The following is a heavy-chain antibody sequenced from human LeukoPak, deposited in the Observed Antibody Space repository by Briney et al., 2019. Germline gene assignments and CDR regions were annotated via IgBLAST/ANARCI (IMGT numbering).Heavy chain of an antibody. CDR2: IYYSGST. CDR1: GGSISSYY. Sequence: PSETLSLTCTVSGGSISSYYWSWIRQPPGKGLELIGDIYYSGSTNYNPSLKSRVTISVDTSKNQFSLKLSSVTAADTAVYYCARALGYCSSTSCRNWFDPWGQGTLVTVSS. V-gene: IGHV4-59*01. J-gene: IGHJ5*02. D-gene: IGHD2-2*01. CDR3: ARALGYCSSTSCRNWFDP.